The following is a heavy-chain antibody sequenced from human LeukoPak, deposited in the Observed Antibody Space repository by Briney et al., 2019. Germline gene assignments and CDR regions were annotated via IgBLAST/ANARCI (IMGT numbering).Heavy chain of an antibody. CDR2: ISYDGSNK. V-gene: IGHV3-30*01. CDR1: GFTFSSYA. D-gene: IGHD6-6*01. Sequence: GRSLRLSCAASGFTFSSYAMHWVRQAPGKGVEGVAVISYDGSNKYYADSVKGRFTISRDNSKNTLYLQMNSLRAEDTAVYYCARARGSIAARPGYFQHWGQGTLVTVSS. J-gene: IGHJ1*01. CDR3: ARARGSIAARPGYFQH.